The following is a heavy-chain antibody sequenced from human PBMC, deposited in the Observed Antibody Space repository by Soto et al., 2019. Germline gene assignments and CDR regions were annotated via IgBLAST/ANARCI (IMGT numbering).Heavy chain of an antibody. V-gene: IGHV3-23*01. CDR1: GFTFSTYT. Sequence: GGSLRLSCAASGFTFSTYTMTWVRQAPGKGLEWVSTITGSGVSTYYADSVKGRFTISRDNSKNTLYLQIKSLRAEDTAVYYCAKDRFGTGYFDYWGQGTLVTVSS. CDR3: AKDRFGTGYFDY. CDR2: ITGSGVST. J-gene: IGHJ4*02. D-gene: IGHD3-10*01.